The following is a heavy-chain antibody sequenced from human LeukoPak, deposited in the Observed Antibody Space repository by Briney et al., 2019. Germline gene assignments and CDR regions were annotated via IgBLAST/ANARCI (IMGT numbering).Heavy chain of an antibody. D-gene: IGHD3-22*01. J-gene: IGHJ4*02. V-gene: IGHV1-2*06. CDR3: ARDADYYDSSGYYYVYY. CDR2: INPNSGGT. Sequence: ASVKVSCKASGCTFTSYYMHWVRQAPGQGLEWMGRINPNSGGTSYAQKFQGRVTMTRDTSISTAYMELSRLRSDHTAVYFCARDADYYDSSGYYYVYYWGQGTLVTVSS. CDR1: GCTFTSYY.